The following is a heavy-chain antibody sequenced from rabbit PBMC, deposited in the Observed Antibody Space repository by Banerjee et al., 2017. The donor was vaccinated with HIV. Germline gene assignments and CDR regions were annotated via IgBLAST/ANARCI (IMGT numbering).Heavy chain of an antibody. CDR3: ARDLAGVIGWNFNL. V-gene: IGHV1S45*01. CDR1: GFSFSSSYW. J-gene: IGHJ4*01. CDR2: IYGGSSGST. Sequence: QEQPEESGGDLVKPEGSLTLTCTASGFSFSSSYWICWARQAPGKGLEWGACIYGGSSGSTYYASWAKGRFTISKTSSTTVTLQMTSLTAADTATYFCARDLAGVIGWNFNLWGPGTLVTVS. D-gene: IGHD4-1*01.